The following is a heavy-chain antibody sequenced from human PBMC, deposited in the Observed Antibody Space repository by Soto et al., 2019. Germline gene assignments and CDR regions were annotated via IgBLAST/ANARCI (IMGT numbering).Heavy chain of an antibody. CDR2: IIPMFDTA. Sequence: SVKVSCKASGGSLSDAAISWVRQAPGQGLEWMGGIIPMFDTANYAQKFQGRVTIIADESTSTAYMELTGLRSEDTAVYYCARAPVLVRTTLNENYFQHWGQGTLVTVSS. J-gene: IGHJ4*02. CDR3: ARAPVLVRTTLNENYFQH. V-gene: IGHV1-69*13. CDR1: GGSLSDAA. D-gene: IGHD1-1*01.